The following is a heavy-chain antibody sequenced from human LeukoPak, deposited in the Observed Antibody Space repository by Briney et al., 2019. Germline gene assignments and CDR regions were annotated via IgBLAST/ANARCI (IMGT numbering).Heavy chain of an antibody. V-gene: IGHV4-34*01. J-gene: IGHJ5*02. CDR1: GGSLSNYY. CDR2: INHSGST. D-gene: IGHD3-10*01. CDR3: ARGPASGSDFAWFDP. Sequence: SETLSLTCAVYGGSLSNYYWSWIRQPPGKGLEWIGEINHSGSTKFNPSLKSRVTILVDMSKSQFSLELRSVTAADTAVYNCARGPASGSDFAWFDPWGQGTLVTVSS.